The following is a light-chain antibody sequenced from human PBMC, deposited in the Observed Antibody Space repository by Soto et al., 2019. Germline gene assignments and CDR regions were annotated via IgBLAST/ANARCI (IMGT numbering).Light chain of an antibody. V-gene: IGKV3-15*01. CDR1: HSINSN. CDR3: QQYNNWPRT. CDR2: GAA. Sequence: EIVMTQSPATLSVSPGERATLSCRASHSINSNLAWYQQKPGQAPRLLIYGAATRATGIPARFSGSGSGTDFALSISSLQSEDFAVYYCQQYNNWPRTFGQVTKVDIK. J-gene: IGKJ1*01.